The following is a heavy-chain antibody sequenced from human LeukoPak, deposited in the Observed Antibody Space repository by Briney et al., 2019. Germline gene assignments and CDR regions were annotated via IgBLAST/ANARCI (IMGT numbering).Heavy chain of an antibody. CDR1: GFTFSSYW. J-gene: IGHJ3*02. CDR2: IKQDGSEK. CDR3: ARELGXXXXXAFDI. V-gene: IGHV3-7*03. Sequence: QSGGSLRLSCAASGFTFSSYWMSWVRQAPGKGLEWVAXIKQDGSEKYXVDSVKGRFTISRDNSKNTLYLQMNSLRAEDTAVYYCARELGXXXXXAFDIWGQGTMVTVSS.